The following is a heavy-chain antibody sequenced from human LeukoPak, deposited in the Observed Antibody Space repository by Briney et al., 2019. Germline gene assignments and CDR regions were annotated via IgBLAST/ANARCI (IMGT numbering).Heavy chain of an antibody. CDR3: ARGRVVGDYVIDS. J-gene: IGHJ4*02. V-gene: IGHV4-34*01. Sequence: PSEPLSLTCAVYGGSFSGYYWTWIRQPPGKRLEWIGEINHSESINYNPSLRSRVTLSVDTSKNQFSLKVTSTTAADTALYYCARGRVVGDYVIDSWGQGTLVSVSS. CDR2: INHSESI. D-gene: IGHD3-16*01. CDR1: GGSFSGYY.